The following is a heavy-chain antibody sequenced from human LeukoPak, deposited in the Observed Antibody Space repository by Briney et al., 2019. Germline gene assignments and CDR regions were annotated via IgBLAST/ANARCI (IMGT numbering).Heavy chain of an antibody. CDR3: ATEGRELRFLEWSPHKNGMDV. D-gene: IGHD3-3*01. J-gene: IGHJ6*02. Sequence: ASVKVSCKVSGYTLTELSMHWVRQAPRKGLEWMGGFDPEDGETIYAQKFQGRVTMTEDTSADTAYMELSSLRSEDTAVYYCATEGRELRFLEWSPHKNGMDVWGQGTTVTVSS. CDR2: FDPEDGET. V-gene: IGHV1-24*01. CDR1: GYTLTELS.